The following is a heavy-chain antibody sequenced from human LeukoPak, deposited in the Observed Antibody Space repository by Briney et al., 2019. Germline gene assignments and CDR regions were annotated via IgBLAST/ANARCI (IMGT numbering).Heavy chain of an antibody. CDR3: ARAVRRAPLVDFRMDV. J-gene: IGHJ6*02. CDR2: IYTNGST. CDR1: GGSISSGSYY. Sequence: SSETLSLTCTVSGGSISSGSYYWSWIRQPAGKGLEWIGRIYTNGSTNYNPSLKSRVTISVDTSKNQFSLKLSSVTAADTAVYYCARAVRRAPLVDFRMDVWGQGTTVTVSS. D-gene: IGHD3/OR15-3a*01. V-gene: IGHV4-61*02.